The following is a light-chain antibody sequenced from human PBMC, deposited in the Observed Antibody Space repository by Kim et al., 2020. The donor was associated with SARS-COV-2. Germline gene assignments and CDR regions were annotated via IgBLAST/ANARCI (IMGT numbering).Light chain of an antibody. CDR3: QQYGSSPRT. CDR1: QSVYRSY. J-gene: IGKJ1*01. V-gene: IGKV3-20*01. CDR2: DAS. Sequence: SPGERATLSCRASQSVYRSYLAWYPQKPGQAPRLLMYDASKRATGAPDRFSGSGSGTDFTLTISRLEPEDFAVYYCQQYGSSPRTFGQGTKVEIK.